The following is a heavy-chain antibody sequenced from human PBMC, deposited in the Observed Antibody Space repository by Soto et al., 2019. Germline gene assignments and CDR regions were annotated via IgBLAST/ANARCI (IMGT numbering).Heavy chain of an antibody. V-gene: IGHV3-48*01. CDR1: RFIFSSYG. D-gene: IGHD3-3*01. CDR2: ISRSSSPT. Sequence: GGSLRLSCAASRFIFSSYGMNWVRQAPGKGLEWLAYISRSSSPTYYADSVKGRFTISRDNSKNSLYLQMTSLRAQDTAVYYCVRDWSGSTCPCMDVWGQGTTVTVSS. J-gene: IGHJ6*02. CDR3: VRDWSGSTCPCMDV.